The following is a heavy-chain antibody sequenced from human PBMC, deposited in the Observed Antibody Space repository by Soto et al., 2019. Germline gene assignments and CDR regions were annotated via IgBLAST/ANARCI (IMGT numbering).Heavy chain of an antibody. CDR1: GFTFSSYS. D-gene: IGHD3-10*01. CDR2: ISSSSSYI. Sequence: GGSLRLSCAASGFTFSSYSMNWVRQAPGKGLEWVSSISSSSSYIYYADSVKGRFTIPRDNAKNSLYLQMNSLRAEDTAVYYCARAGELFPNPFPFDYWGQGTLVTVSS. CDR3: ARAGELFPNPFPFDY. J-gene: IGHJ4*02. V-gene: IGHV3-21*01.